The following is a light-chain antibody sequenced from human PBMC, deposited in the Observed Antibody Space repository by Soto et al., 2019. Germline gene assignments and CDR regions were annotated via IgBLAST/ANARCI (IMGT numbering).Light chain of an antibody. V-gene: IGKV3-11*01. CDR2: DAS. CDR3: QHRSNWPLT. CDR1: QSVSSY. J-gene: IGKJ4*01. Sequence: EIVLPQSPATLSLSPGERATLSCRASQSVSSYLAWYQQKPGQAPRLLIYDASNRATGIPARFSGSGSGTDFTLTISSLEPEDFAVDYGQHRSNWPLTFGGGTKVEIK.